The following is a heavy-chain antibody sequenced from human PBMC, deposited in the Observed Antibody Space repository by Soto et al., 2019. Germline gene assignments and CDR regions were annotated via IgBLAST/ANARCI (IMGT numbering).Heavy chain of an antibody. CDR2: IVVISNTA. J-gene: IGHJ4*02. CDR3: ARAIKRGEVNYYFDY. CDR1: GSTFNNFA. V-gene: IGHV1-69*06. D-gene: IGHD3-16*01. Sequence: QVVLLQSGAEVKEPGSSVRVSCKVSGSTFNNFAFSWVRQAPGHGPEWMGGIVVISNTADYSQRFQDRVTITADTSTNTLYMELGSLTFEDTAVYYCARAIKRGEVNYYFDYWGQGTLVTVSS.